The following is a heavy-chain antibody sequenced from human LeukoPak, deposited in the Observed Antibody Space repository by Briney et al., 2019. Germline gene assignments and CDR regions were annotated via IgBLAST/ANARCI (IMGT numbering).Heavy chain of an antibody. CDR1: GFTFSSYA. CDR2: ISGSGGST. J-gene: IGHJ4*02. CDR3: AKRQTVRTVGATEPGY. V-gene: IGHV3-23*01. D-gene: IGHD1-26*01. Sequence: GGSLRLSCAASGFTFSSYAMSWVRQAPGKGLEWVSAISGSGGSTYYADSVKGRFTISRDNSKNTLYLQMNSLRAEDTAVYYCAKRQTVRTVGATEPGYWGQGTLVTVSS.